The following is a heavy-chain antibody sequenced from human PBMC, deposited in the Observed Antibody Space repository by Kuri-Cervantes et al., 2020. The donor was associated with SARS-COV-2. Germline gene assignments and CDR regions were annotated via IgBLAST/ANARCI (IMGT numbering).Heavy chain of an antibody. J-gene: IGHJ2*01. CDR1: GFIFSDYA. Sequence: GESLKISCEASGFIFSDYAMHWVRQAPGKGLEWVAVISYDGSNKYYADSVKGRFTISRDNSKNTLYLQMNSLRAEDTAVYYCARGYSDYGDRYFDLWGRGTLVTVSS. CDR2: ISYDGSNK. CDR3: ARGYSDYGDRYFDL. V-gene: IGHV3-30*03. D-gene: IGHD4-17*01.